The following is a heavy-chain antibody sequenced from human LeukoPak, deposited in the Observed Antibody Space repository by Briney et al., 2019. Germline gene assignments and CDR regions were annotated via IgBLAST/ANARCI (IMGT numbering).Heavy chain of an antibody. V-gene: IGHV1-18*01. CDR3: AIGEGYCSGGSCYAVY. CDR2: ISAYNGNT. Sequence: ASVKVSCKASGYTFTSYDINWVRQAPGQGLEWMGWISAYNGNTNYAQKLQGRVTMTTDTSTSTAYMELRSLRSDDTAVYYCAIGEGYCSGGSCYAVYWGQGTLVTVSS. CDR1: GYTFTSYD. J-gene: IGHJ4*02. D-gene: IGHD2-15*01.